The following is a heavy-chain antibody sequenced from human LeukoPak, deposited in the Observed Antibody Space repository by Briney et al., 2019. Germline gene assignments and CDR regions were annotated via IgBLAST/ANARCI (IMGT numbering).Heavy chain of an antibody. CDR3: AKVYARISIYPLFDY. Sequence: GGSLRLSCAASGFTFSSYAMSWVRQAPGKGLEWISGITDSGSSTFYADSVKGRFTISRDNSKSTLYLQMNSLRAEDTAVYYCAKVYARISIYPLFDYWGQGTLVTVSS. CDR2: ITDSGSST. J-gene: IGHJ4*02. V-gene: IGHV3-23*01. CDR1: GFTFSSYA. D-gene: IGHD2-8*01.